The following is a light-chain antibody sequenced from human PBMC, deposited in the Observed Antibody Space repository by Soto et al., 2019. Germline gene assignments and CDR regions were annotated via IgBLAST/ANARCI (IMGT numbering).Light chain of an antibody. CDR2: DDN. CDR3: QVWDSSSDHYV. CDR1: DIASKS. J-gene: IGLJ1*01. V-gene: IGLV3-21*02. Sequence: SYELTQPPSVSVAPGQTARISCGGNDIASKSVHWSQQKPGQAPVLVVYDDNDRPSGIPERFSGSNSGDTATLTISRVEAGDEADYSCQVWDSSSDHYVFGSGTNVTVL.